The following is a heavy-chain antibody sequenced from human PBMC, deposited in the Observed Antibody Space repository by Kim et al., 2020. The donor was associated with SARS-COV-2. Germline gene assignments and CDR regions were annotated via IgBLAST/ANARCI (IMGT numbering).Heavy chain of an antibody. CDR2: ISSDGNDK. Sequence: GGSLRLSCAASGFMFSVHGMEWVRQAPGKSLEWVAAISSDGNDKYYVDSVKGRFTISRDNSKYTLYLQLDGLTPEDTAVYYCVKLFTSGWYADPWGQGTLVTVSS. CDR1: GFMFSVHG. D-gene: IGHD6-19*01. CDR3: VKLFTSGWYADP. V-gene: IGHV3-30*03. J-gene: IGHJ5*02.